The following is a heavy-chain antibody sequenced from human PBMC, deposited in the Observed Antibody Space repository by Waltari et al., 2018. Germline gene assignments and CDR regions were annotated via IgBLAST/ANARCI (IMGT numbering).Heavy chain of an antibody. CDR2: ISGSGGST. V-gene: IGHV3-23*01. J-gene: IGHJ6*02. D-gene: IGHD3-9*01. Sequence: EVQLLESGGGLVQPGGSLRLSCAASGFTFSSYAMSWVRQARGKGLEWVSAISGSGGSTYDADAVKGRFTITRDNSKNTLYLKMSSVRAEETAGEYCAKATILGYYYGMDVWGQGTTVTVSS. CDR1: GFTFSSYA. CDR3: AKATILGYYYGMDV.